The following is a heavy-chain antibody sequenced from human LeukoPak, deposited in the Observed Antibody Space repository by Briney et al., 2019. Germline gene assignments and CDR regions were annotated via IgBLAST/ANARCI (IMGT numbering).Heavy chain of an antibody. J-gene: IGHJ6*02. CDR2: MNPSGGST. Sequence: ASVKVSCKASGYTFTSYYMHWVRQAPGQGLEWMGIMNPSGGSTDYAQKFQGRVSMTRDTSTSTVYMELSSLRSEDTAVYYCARELAAAGPGTYYYGMDVWGQGTTVTVSS. CDR1: GYTFTSYY. D-gene: IGHD6-13*01. CDR3: ARELAAAGPGTYYYGMDV. V-gene: IGHV1-46*01.